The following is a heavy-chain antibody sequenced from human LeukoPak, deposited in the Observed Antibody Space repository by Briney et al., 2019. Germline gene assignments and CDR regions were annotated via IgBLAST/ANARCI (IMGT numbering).Heavy chain of an antibody. CDR1: GFTFSSYA. CDR2: ISGSGGST. CDR3: AKDRASITMVRDPLDAFDI. Sequence: GGSLRLSCAASGFTFSSYAMSWVRQAPGKGLEWVSAISGSGGSTYYADSVKGRFTISRDNSKNTLYLQMNSLRAEDTAVYYCAKDRASITMVRDPLDAFDIWGQGTMVTVSS. V-gene: IGHV3-23*01. J-gene: IGHJ3*02. D-gene: IGHD3-10*01.